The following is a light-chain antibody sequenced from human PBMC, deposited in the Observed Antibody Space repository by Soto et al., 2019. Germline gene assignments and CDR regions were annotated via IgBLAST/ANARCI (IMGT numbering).Light chain of an antibody. CDR3: QQYNNWPGT. Sequence: EIVMTYSPATLSVSPGQRATLSCRASPSVSSNVAWYQQKPGQAPRLLSYGASSRATNIPARFSRSRSGTEFTLTISSVQSEDFAVYYCQQYNNWPGTFGQGIKGEIK. CDR1: PSVSSN. CDR2: GAS. V-gene: IGKV3-15*01. J-gene: IGKJ1*01.